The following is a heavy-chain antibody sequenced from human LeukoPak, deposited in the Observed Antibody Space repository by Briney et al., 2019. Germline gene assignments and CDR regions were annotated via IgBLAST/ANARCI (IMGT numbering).Heavy chain of an antibody. CDR3: ARRRSYITMVRGVINNNWFDP. V-gene: IGHV4-34*01. CDR1: GGSFSGYY. Sequence: SSETLSLTCAVYGGSFSGYYWSWLRQPPGKGLEWIGEINHSGSTNYNPSLKSRVTISVDTTKNQFSLKLSSVTAADTAVYYCARRRSYITMVRGVINNNWFDPWGQGTLVTVSS. D-gene: IGHD3-10*01. CDR2: INHSGST. J-gene: IGHJ5*02.